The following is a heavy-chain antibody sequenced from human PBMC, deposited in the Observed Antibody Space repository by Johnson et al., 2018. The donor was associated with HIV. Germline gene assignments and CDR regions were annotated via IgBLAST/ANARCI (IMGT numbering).Heavy chain of an antibody. J-gene: IGHJ3*02. V-gene: IGHV3-66*01. Sequence: QLVESGGGLVQPGGSLRLSCVASGFIVSSNYMSWVRQAPGKGLEWVSVIYSGGSTYYADSVKGRFTISRDNSKNTLYLQMNSLRAEDTAVYYCARDSPKQWLGVDAFDIWGQGTMVTVSS. CDR2: IYSGGST. CDR3: ARDSPKQWLGVDAFDI. CDR1: GFIVSSNY. D-gene: IGHD6-19*01.